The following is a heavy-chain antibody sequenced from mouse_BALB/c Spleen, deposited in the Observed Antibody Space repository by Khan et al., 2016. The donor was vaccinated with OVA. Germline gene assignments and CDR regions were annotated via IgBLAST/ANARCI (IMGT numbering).Heavy chain of an antibody. J-gene: IGHJ2*01. Sequence: QVQLKQSGAELVRPGASVKLSCKTSGYIFTSYWIHWVKQRSGQGLEWIARIYPGTDNSYYNEKIKDKATLTADKSYSTSYMPLSSLKSEDSDVYFWEREEGLYHFDHWGQGTTLTVSS. CDR1: GYIFTSYW. CDR2: IYPGTDNS. CDR3: EREEGLYHFDH. V-gene: IGHV1-76*01.